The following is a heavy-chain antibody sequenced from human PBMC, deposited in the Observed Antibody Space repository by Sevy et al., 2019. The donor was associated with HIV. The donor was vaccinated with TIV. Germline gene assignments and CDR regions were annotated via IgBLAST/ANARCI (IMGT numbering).Heavy chain of an antibody. V-gene: IGHV4-30-4*01. D-gene: IGHD1-26*01. CDR2: IYYSGST. J-gene: IGHJ5*02. Sequence: SETLSLTCTVSGGSISSGDYYWSWIRQPPGKGLEWIGYIYYSGSTYYNPSLKSRVTISVDTSKNQFSLKLSSGTAADTAVYYCASKIVGATRGNWFDPWGQGTLVTVSS. CDR1: GGSISSGDYY. CDR3: ASKIVGATRGNWFDP.